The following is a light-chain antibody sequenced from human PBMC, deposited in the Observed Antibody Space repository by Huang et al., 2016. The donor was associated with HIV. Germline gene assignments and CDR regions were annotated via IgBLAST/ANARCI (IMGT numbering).Light chain of an antibody. V-gene: IGKV4-1*01. CDR2: WAS. CDR3: QQYYRTPLT. CDR1: QSVLYSSNNKDY. Sequence: DIVMTQSPDSLAVSLGEGATIHCRSSQSVLYSSNNKDYLAWYQQKPGQPPNLLISWASTRESGVPDRFSGSGSGTDFTLTISSLQAEDVAVYYCQQYYRTPLTFGQGTKVEI. J-gene: IGKJ1*01.